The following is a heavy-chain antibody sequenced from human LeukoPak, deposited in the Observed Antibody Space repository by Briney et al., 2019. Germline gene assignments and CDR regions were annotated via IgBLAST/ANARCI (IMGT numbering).Heavy chain of an antibody. V-gene: IGHV4-39*07. J-gene: IGHJ4*02. CDR1: GGSISSSSYY. CDR2: IFYSGST. CDR3: ARTSSSGLVGGYYFDY. Sequence: SETLSLTCTVSGGSISSSSYYWGWIRQPPGKALEWIGNIFYSGSTYYNPSLKSRVTISVDTSKNQFSLKLSSVTAADTAVYYCARTSSSGLVGGYYFDYWGQGTLVTVSS. D-gene: IGHD6-19*01.